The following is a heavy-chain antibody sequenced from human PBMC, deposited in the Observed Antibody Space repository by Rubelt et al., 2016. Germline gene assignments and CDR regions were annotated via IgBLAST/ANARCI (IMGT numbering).Heavy chain of an antibody. CDR2: ISAYNGDT. V-gene: IGHV1-18*04. Sequence: QVQLVQSGAEVKKPGASVKVSCKASGYTFSTYGISWVRQAPGQGLEWMGWISAYNGDTDYAQRVQGRVPLTTETSTSTAYMELRSLRSDDTAVYYCARMRGPYSSSGGEFDPWGQGTLVTVSS. D-gene: IGHD6-13*01. CDR1: GYTFSTYG. CDR3: ARMRGPYSSSGGEFDP. J-gene: IGHJ5*02.